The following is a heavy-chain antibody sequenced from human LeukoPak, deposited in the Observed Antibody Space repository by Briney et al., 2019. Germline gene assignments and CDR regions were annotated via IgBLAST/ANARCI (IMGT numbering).Heavy chain of an antibody. CDR2: ISGSGGST. D-gene: IGHD1-26*01. CDR1: GFTFSSYA. CDR3: AKDGWGLGAEAYFDY. V-gene: IGHV3-23*01. Sequence: GSLRLSCAASGFTFSSYAMSWVRQAPGKGLEWVSAISGSGGSTYYADSVKGRFTISRDNSKNTLYLQMNSLRAEDTAVYYCAKDGWGLGAEAYFDYWGQGTLVTVSS. J-gene: IGHJ4*02.